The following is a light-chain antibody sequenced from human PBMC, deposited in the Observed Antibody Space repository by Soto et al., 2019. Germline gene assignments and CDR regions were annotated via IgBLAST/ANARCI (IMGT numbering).Light chain of an antibody. J-gene: IGLJ1*01. CDR1: SSDVGAYNY. V-gene: IGLV2-14*01. CDR3: SSYTTRGTRV. Sequence: QSALTQPASVSGSPGQSITISCTGTSSDVGAYNYVSWYQQHPGKAPKLIIYDVSNRPSGVSNRCSGSKSGNTASLTISGLQGEDETDYYCSSYTTRGTRVFGTGTKVTVL. CDR2: DVS.